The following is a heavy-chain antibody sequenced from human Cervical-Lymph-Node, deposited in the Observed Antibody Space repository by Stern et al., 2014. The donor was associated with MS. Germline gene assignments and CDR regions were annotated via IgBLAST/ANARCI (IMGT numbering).Heavy chain of an antibody. J-gene: IGHJ4*02. Sequence: VQLVESGGGLVKPGGSLRLSCAASGFTVSSYSMNWVRQAPGQGLEWVSSISTSGIYKYYADSVKGRFTISRDTAKNSLYLQMSSLRAEDTAVYYCTRAAGITASGSHFDYWGQGILVTVSS. D-gene: IGHD6-19*01. V-gene: IGHV3-21*01. CDR2: ISTSGIYK. CDR1: GFTVSSYS. CDR3: TRAAGITASGSHFDY.